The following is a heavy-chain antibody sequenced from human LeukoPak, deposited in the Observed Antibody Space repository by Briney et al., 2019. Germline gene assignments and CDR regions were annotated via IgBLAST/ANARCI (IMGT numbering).Heavy chain of an antibody. Sequence: PSETLSLTCTVSGGSISSYYWSWIWQPAGKGLEWIGRIYTSGSTNYNPSLKSRVTMSVDTSKNQFSLKLSSVTAADTAVYYCARDQGSSGYYPSYYFDYWGQGTLVTVSS. V-gene: IGHV4-4*07. CDR3: ARDQGSSGYYPSYYFDY. D-gene: IGHD3-22*01. CDR1: GGSISSYY. J-gene: IGHJ4*02. CDR2: IYTSGST.